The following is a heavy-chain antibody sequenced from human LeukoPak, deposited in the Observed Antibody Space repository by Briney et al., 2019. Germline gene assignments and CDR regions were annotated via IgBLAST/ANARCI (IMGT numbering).Heavy chain of an antibody. Sequence: ASVKVSCKASGYIFSAYYIHWVRQAPGQGLEWMGWINPKSGDTNYAQKFQGRVTMTRDTSISTAYMELSSLTSDDTAVYYCARDEAVADDAFDIWGQGTMVTVSS. CDR1: GYIFSAYY. J-gene: IGHJ3*02. CDR2: INPKSGDT. D-gene: IGHD6-19*01. V-gene: IGHV1-2*02. CDR3: ARDEAVADDAFDI.